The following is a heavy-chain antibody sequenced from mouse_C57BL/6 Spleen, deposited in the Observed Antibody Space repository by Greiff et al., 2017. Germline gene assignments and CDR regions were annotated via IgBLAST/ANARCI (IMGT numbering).Heavy chain of an antibody. V-gene: IGHV7-3*01. Sequence: EVMLVESGGGLVQPGGSLSLSCAASGFTFTDYYMSWVRQPPGKALEWLGFIRNKANGYTTEYSASVKGRFTISRDNSQSILYLQMNALRAEDSATYYCARYPGSSYFDYWGQGTTLTVSS. J-gene: IGHJ2*01. CDR1: GFTFTDYY. CDR3: ARYPGSSYFDY. CDR2: IRNKANGYTT. D-gene: IGHD1-1*01.